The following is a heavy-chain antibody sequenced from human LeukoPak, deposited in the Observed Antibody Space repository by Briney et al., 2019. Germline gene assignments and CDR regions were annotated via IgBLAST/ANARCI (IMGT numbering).Heavy chain of an antibody. CDR2: IYPGDSDT. J-gene: IGHJ4*02. Sequence: GESLKISCKGSGYSFTSYWIGWVRQMPGKGLEWMGIIYPGDSDTRYSPSFQGQVTISADKSISTAYLQWSSLKASDTAMYYCARHLGDCSITSCPAGSLDYWGQGTLVTVSS. V-gene: IGHV5-51*01. D-gene: IGHD2-2*01. CDR1: GYSFTSYW. CDR3: ARHLGDCSITSCPAGSLDY.